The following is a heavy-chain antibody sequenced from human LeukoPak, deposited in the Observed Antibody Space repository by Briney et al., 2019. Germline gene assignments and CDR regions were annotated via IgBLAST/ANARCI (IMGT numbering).Heavy chain of an antibody. D-gene: IGHD3-10*01. CDR3: ARKRLEGSGSSSSYNWFDP. CDR2: IYPGDSDT. V-gene: IGHV5-51*01. J-gene: IGHJ5*02. Sequence: GESLKISCKGSGYSFTSYWIGWVRQMPGKGLEWMGIIYPGDSDTRYSPSFQGQVTISADKSISTAYLQWSSLKASDTAMYYSARKRLEGSGSSSSYNWFDPWGQGTLVTVSS. CDR1: GYSFTSYW.